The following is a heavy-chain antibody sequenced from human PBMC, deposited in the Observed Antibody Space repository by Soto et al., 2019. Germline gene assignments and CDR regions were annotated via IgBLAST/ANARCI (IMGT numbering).Heavy chain of an antibody. J-gene: IGHJ4*02. CDR2: INTANGNT. CDR3: ARDLGNPYYFNY. Sequence: QVQLVQSGAEVKKPGASVKVSCKASGYTFTTYAMHWVRQAPGQRLEWMGWINTANGNTKYSQKIQGRVTITRDTSASTAYMELSSLKSEDTAVSYCARDLGNPYYFNYWGQGTLVTVSS. D-gene: IGHD3-16*01. CDR1: GYTFTTYA. V-gene: IGHV1-3*04.